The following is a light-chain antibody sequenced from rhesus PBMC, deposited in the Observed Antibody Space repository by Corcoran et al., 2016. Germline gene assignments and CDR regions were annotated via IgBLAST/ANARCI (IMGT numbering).Light chain of an antibody. CDR1: QSISSW. V-gene: IGKV1-22*01. CDR3: QQYSSSPYS. Sequence: DIQMTQSPSSLSASVGDTVTITCRARQSISSWLAWYLQKPGKAPKLLIHMASSLESGVPSRFGGRGSGTDFTLTISSLQSEDFATYHCQQYSSSPYSFGQGTKVEIK. CDR2: MAS. J-gene: IGKJ2*01.